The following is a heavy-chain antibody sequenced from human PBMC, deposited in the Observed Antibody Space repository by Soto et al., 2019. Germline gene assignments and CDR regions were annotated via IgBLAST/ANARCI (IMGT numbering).Heavy chain of an antibody. CDR2: ISGYNGNT. CDR1: GYTFTRYG. CDR3: ARGSAYSTPWSFDS. V-gene: IGHV1-18*01. Sequence: QVQLLQSGAEVKKPGASVRVSCKTSGYTFTRYGVSWVRQAPGQGLEWMGWISGYNGNTKEAHKFEGRVILTTDTAANTANMEMRSLTSNDTAVYSWARGSAYSTPWSFDSWGQGTLVTVSS. D-gene: IGHD2-8*01. J-gene: IGHJ4*02.